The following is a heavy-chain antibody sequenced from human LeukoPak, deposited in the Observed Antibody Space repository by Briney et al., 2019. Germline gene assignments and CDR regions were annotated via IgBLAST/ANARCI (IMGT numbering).Heavy chain of an antibody. CDR1: GYTFTSYG. V-gene: IGHV1-18*01. J-gene: IGHJ5*02. CDR3: ARYCSSTSCPGPFRYWFDP. Sequence: ASVKVSCKASGYTFTSYGISWVRQAPGQGLEWMGWISAYNGNTSYAQKLQGRVTMTTDTSTSTAYMELRSLRSDDTAVYYCARYCSSTSCPGPFRYWFDPWGQGTLVTVSS. CDR2: ISAYNGNT. D-gene: IGHD2-2*01.